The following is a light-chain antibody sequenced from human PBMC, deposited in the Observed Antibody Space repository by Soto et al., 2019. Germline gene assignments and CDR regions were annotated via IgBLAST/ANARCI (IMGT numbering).Light chain of an antibody. V-gene: IGKV1-5*03. Sequence: DIPMTQSPSTLSASVGDRVTITCRASQSISSWLAWYQQRPGKAPKLLIYKASNLERGVPSRFSRSGSGTELALTISSLHPDDFATYYCQQYYTYPWTFGPGTKVEIK. CDR3: QQYYTYPWT. CDR2: KAS. J-gene: IGKJ1*01. CDR1: QSISSW.